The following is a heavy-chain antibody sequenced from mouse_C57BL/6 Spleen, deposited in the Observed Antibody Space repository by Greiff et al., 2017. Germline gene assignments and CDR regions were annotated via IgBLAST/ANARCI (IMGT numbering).Heavy chain of an antibody. J-gene: IGHJ4*01. CDR3: ARWGYYGSSYDYAMDY. V-gene: IGHV1-39*01. CDR1: GYSFTDYN. CDR2: INPNYGTT. D-gene: IGHD1-1*01. Sequence: EVQLQQSGPELVKPGASVKISCKASGYSFTDYNMNWVKQSNGKSLEWIGVINPNYGTTSYNQKFKGKATLTVDQSSSTSYMQLNSLTSEDSAVYYGARWGYYGSSYDYAMDYWGQGTSVTVSS.